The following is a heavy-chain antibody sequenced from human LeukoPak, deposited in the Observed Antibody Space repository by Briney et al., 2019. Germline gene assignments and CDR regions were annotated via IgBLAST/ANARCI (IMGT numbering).Heavy chain of an antibody. CDR1: GFTFNSYA. D-gene: IGHD2-2*02. V-gene: IGHV3-23*01. CDR3: AKEGSYCSSTSCYTGAEYFQH. J-gene: IGHJ1*01. Sequence: GGSLRLSCAASGFTFNSYALSWVRQAPGKGLEWVSTISGSAVTTYYADSVKGRFTISRDNSKNTLYLQINSLRAEDTAVYFCAKEGSYCSSTSCYTGAEYFQHWGQGTLVTVSS. CDR2: ISGSAVTT.